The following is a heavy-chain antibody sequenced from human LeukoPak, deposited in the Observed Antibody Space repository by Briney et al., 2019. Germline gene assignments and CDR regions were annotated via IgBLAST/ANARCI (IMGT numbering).Heavy chain of an antibody. J-gene: IGHJ4*02. CDR1: GGSISSYY. CDR2: IYYSGST. Sequence: PSETLSLTCTVSGGSISSYYWSWIRQPPGKGLEWIGYIYYSGSTNYNPSLKSRVTISVDTSKNQFSLKLSSVTAPDTAVYYCARQRPGIAVAGPFDYWGQGTLVTVSS. D-gene: IGHD6-19*01. V-gene: IGHV4-59*08. CDR3: ARQRPGIAVAGPFDY.